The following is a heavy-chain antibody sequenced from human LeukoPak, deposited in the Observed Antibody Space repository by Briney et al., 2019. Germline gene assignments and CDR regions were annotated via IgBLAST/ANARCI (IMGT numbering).Heavy chain of an antibody. D-gene: IGHD3-16*02. CDR3: ARDRGSYHRWFDP. CDR1: GYSISSGYY. CDR2: IYHSGST. Sequence: SETLSLTCTVSGYSISSGYYWGWIRQPPGKGLEWIGSIYHSGSTYYNPSLKSRVTISVDASKNQFSLKLSSVTAADTAVYYCARDRGSYHRWFDPWGQGTLVTVSS. J-gene: IGHJ5*02. V-gene: IGHV4-38-2*02.